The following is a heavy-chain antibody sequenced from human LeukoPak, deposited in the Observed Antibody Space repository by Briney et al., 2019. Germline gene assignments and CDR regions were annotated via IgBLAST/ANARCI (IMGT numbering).Heavy chain of an antibody. J-gene: IGHJ4*02. Sequence: SETLSLTCAVYGGSFSGYYWSWIRQPPGKGLEWIGEINHSGGTNYNPSLKSRVTISVDTSKNQFSLKLSSVTAADTAVYYCAREGLRLGELSLLYFDYWGQGTLVTVSS. CDR2: INHSGGT. D-gene: IGHD3-16*02. CDR3: AREGLRLGELSLLYFDY. CDR1: GGSFSGYY. V-gene: IGHV4-34*01.